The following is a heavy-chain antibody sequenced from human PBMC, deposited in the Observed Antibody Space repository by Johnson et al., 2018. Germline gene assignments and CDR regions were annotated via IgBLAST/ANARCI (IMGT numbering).Heavy chain of an antibody. CDR1: GGSISSGNW. Sequence: QEQLRESGPGQVKPTGTLSLTCAVSGGSISSGNWWSWVRQPPGKGLEWIGEIYHTGSTNYKPSLKSRVTISVDKSKNQFSLKLNFLTAADTAVYYCARELPGDYDALDIWGQGTMVTVSS. J-gene: IGHJ3*02. CDR3: ARELPGDYDALDI. V-gene: IGHV4-4*02. CDR2: IYHTGST. D-gene: IGHD4-17*01.